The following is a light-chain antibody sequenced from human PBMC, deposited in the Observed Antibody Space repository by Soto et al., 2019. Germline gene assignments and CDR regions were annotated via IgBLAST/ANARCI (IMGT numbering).Light chain of an antibody. CDR3: QQFGSSPPMYT. J-gene: IGKJ2*01. CDR1: QSVTSNY. Sequence: ETVLTQSPGTLSLSPGERATLSCRASQSVTSNYLAWYQQKPGQAPRLLIYGTSIRATGIPDRFSGSGSGTDFTLTVSRLEPEDSAVYYCQQFGSSPPMYTFGQGTKLEIK. CDR2: GTS. V-gene: IGKV3-20*01.